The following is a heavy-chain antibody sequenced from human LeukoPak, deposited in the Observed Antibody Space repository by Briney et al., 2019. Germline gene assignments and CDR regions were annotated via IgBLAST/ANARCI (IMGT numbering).Heavy chain of an antibody. J-gene: IGHJ3*01. CDR2: IKGDGSYI. CDR3: STDLDGT. CDR1: GFIFSSYW. V-gene: IGHV3-74*01. Sequence: GGSLRLSCAASGFIFSSYWMNWARQAPGKGLVWVSRIKGDGSYITYADSVKGRFTISRDNARNTLYLQMNSLRAEDTAIYYCSTDLDGTWGQGTMVTVSS. D-gene: IGHD6-19*01.